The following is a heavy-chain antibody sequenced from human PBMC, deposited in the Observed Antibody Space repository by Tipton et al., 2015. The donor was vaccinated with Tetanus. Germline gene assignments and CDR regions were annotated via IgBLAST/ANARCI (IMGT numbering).Heavy chain of an antibody. J-gene: IGHJ4*02. CDR2: VYYNGDT. CDR1: GGSISGSY. CDR3: ARPTLRLVIDS. Sequence: LRLSCTVSGGSISGSYWNWIRQPPGKGLEWIGYVYYNGDTYYSPSLQSRVTISVDTSKNQFSLRLSSVPAADTAVYYCARPTLRLVIDSWGQGTLVTVSS. V-gene: IGHV4-59*12. D-gene: IGHD6-6*01.